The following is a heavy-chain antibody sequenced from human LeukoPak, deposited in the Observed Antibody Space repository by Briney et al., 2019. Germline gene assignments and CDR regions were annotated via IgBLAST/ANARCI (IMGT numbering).Heavy chain of an antibody. Sequence: GGSLRLSCAASGFTVSSNYMSWVRQAPGKGLEWVSVIYSGGSTYYADSVRGRFTISRDNSKNTLYLQMNSLRAEDTAVYYCAKGPVAGPFDYWGQGTLVTVSS. V-gene: IGHV3-53*01. D-gene: IGHD6-19*01. J-gene: IGHJ4*02. CDR1: GFTVSSNY. CDR2: IYSGGST. CDR3: AKGPVAGPFDY.